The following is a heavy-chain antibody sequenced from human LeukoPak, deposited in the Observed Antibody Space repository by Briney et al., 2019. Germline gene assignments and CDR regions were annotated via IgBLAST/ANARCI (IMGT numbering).Heavy chain of an antibody. J-gene: IGHJ4*02. D-gene: IGHD2-21*01. V-gene: IGHV1-69*01. CDR1: GGTFSSYA. CDR3: ASGEYCGGDCYSDY. CDR2: IISIFGTA. Sequence: SVKVSCKASGGTFSSYAISWVRQAPGQGLGWMGGIISIFGTANYAQKFQGRVTITADESTSTAYMELSSLRSEDTAVYYCASGEYCGGDCYSDYWGQGTLVTVSS.